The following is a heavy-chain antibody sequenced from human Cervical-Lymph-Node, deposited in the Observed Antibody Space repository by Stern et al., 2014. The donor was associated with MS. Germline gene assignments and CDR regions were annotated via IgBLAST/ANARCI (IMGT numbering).Heavy chain of an antibody. D-gene: IGHD1-26*01. CDR2: IYPDDSDT. CDR3: ASAGGTYSFDY. Sequence: VQLVQSGPEVKTPGASMTISCKGSGYSFTNYWIGWVRQVPGKGLEWMGMIYPDDSDTRYSPSIRGQVTFSADKSISTAYLQWSSLKASDTAMYYCASAGGTYSFDYWGQGTPVTVSS. CDR1: GYSFTNYW. V-gene: IGHV5-51*03. J-gene: IGHJ4*02.